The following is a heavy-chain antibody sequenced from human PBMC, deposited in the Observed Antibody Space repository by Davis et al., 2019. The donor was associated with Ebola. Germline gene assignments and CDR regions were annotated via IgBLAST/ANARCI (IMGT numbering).Heavy chain of an antibody. CDR2: IYSGGNT. D-gene: IGHD4-17*01. V-gene: IGHV3-53*01. CDR3: AKDNYAVTIMVGAFDI. Sequence: GGSLRLSCAASGFTVSSNYMSWVRQAPGTGLEWVSIIYSGGNTYYADSVKGRLSVSRDNSKNTVYLQMHSLRVEDTAIYYCAKDNYAVTIMVGAFDIWGQGTVVTVSS. J-gene: IGHJ3*02. CDR1: GFTVSSNY.